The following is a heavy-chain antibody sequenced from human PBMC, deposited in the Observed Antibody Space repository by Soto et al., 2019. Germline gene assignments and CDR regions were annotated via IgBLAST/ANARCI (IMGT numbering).Heavy chain of an antibody. Sequence: ASETLRLSWAVFWGTFGGFDWGWIRQTPGKGLEWIGEINHSGSTNYNPSLKSRVTISVDTSKNQFSLKLSSVTAADTAVYYCARDVTIFGVVTLIDIWGQGTMVTVSS. V-gene: IGHV4-34*01. CDR1: WGTFGGFD. J-gene: IGHJ3*02. CDR3: ARDVTIFGVVTLIDI. CDR2: INHSGST. D-gene: IGHD3-3*01.